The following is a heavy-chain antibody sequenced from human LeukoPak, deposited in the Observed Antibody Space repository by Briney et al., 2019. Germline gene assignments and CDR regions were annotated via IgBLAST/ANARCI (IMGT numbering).Heavy chain of an antibody. CDR2: MNPNSGNT. J-gene: IGHJ3*02. CDR3: ARDFRPYYDSGSYQVWAFDI. CDR1: GYTFTSYD. D-gene: IGHD3-10*01. V-gene: IGHV1-8*01. Sequence: GASVKVSCKASGYTFTSYDINWVRQATGQGLEWMGWMNPNSGNTGYAQKFQGRVTMTRNTSISTAYMELSSLRSEDTAVYYCARDFRPYYDSGSYQVWAFDIWGQGTMVTVSS.